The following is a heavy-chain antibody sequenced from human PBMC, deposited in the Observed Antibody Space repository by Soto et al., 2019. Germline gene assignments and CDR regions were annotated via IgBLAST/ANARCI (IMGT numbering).Heavy chain of an antibody. D-gene: IGHD2-15*01. CDR1: GFTFSGYG. Sequence: QVQLVESGGGVVQPGGSLRLSCAASGFTFSGYGMHWVRQSPGEGLEWVAILANDGSYQYYAESVKGRFTISRDNSTNTLYLQMDSLRPEDTAVYYCARSIGGSSYYPPDYWGQGTLVTVSS. CDR3: ARSIGGSSYYPPDY. J-gene: IGHJ4*02. CDR2: LANDGSYQ. V-gene: IGHV3-30*03.